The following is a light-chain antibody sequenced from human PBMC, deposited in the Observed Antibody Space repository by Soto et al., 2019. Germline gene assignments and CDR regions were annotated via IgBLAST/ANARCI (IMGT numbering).Light chain of an antibody. Sequence: QAVVTQPPSVSGAPGQRVTISCTGSSSNIGAGYDVHWYQQLPGTAPKLLIYVNSKRPSGVPDRFSGSKSGTSASLAITGLQAEDEADYYCQSYDSSLGGSVFGTGPSSPS. CDR3: QSYDSSLGGSV. J-gene: IGLJ1*01. CDR2: VNS. V-gene: IGLV1-40*01. CDR1: SSNIGAGYD.